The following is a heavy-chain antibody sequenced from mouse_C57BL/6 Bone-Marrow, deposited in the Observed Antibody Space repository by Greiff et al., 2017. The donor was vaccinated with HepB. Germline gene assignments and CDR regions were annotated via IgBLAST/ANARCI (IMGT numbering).Heavy chain of an antibody. V-gene: IGHV3-6*01. J-gene: IGHJ4*01. CDR3: ARDGGLRRPHYCAMDD. CDR1: GYSITSGSY. D-gene: IGHD2-4*01. Sequence: ESGPGLVKPSQSLSLTCSVTGYSITSGSYWNWIRQFPGNKLEWMVYISYDGSNNYNPSLKNRISITRDTSTNQFFRKLNTVTTSDTAAYYGARDGGLRRPHYCAMDDWGQGTSVTVSS. CDR2: ISYDGSN.